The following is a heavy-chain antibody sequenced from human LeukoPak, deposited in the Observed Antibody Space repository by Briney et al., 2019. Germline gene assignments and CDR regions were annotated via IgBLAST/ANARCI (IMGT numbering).Heavy chain of an antibody. Sequence: GGSLRLSCAASGFTFSSYAMSWVRQAPGKGLEWVSGVSGSGGSTYYADSVKGRFIISRDNAKNSLYLQMNSLTAEDTAVYYCARDRSKVTAYDDALDFWGQGTMVIVSS. V-gene: IGHV3-23*01. CDR1: GFTFSSYA. D-gene: IGHD2-21*02. CDR2: VSGSGGST. CDR3: ARDRSKVTAYDDALDF. J-gene: IGHJ3*01.